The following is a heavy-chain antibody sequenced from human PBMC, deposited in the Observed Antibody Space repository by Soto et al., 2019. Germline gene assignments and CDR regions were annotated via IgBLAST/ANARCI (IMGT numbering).Heavy chain of an antibody. V-gene: IGHV1-18*01. CDR3: ARDPYSGSYFDYYYYGMDV. CDR1: GCTFTSYG. Sequence: ASVKVSCKASGCTFTSYGISWVRQAPGQGLEWMGWISAYNGNTNYAQKLQGRVTMTTDTSTSTAYMELRSLRSDDTAVYYCARDPYSGSYFDYYYYGMDVWGQGTTVTVSS. CDR2: ISAYNGNT. J-gene: IGHJ6*02. D-gene: IGHD1-26*01.